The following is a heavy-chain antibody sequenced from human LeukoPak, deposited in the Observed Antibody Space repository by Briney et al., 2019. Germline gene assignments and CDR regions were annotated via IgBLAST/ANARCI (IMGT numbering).Heavy chain of an antibody. J-gene: IGHJ6*03. D-gene: IGHD4-23*01. CDR1: GFTFSSYS. CDR3: AKTTVVTGHYYYYMDV. CDR2: ISSSSSYI. V-gene: IGHV3-21*01. Sequence: PGGSLRLSCAASGFTFSSYSMNWVRQAPGKGLEWVSSISSSSSYIYYADSVKGRFTISRDNAKNSLYLQMNSLRAEDTAVYYCAKTTVVTGHYYYYMDVWGKGTTVTVSS.